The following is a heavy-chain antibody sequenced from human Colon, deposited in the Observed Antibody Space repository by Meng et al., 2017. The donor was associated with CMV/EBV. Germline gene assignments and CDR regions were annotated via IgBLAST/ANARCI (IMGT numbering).Heavy chain of an antibody. Sequence: GSLRLSCTVSGDSIRSHYWSWIRQPPGKGLEWMGYIYYSGSATYSPSLRSRITILVDASKNQFSLKVSSATAADTAVYFCARGRRGGAARLATRYYAMDVWGQGTTVTVSS. CDR3: ARGRRGGAARLATRYYAMDV. CDR1: GDSIRSHY. V-gene: IGHV4-59*11. J-gene: IGHJ6*02. D-gene: IGHD6-6*01. CDR2: IYYSGSA.